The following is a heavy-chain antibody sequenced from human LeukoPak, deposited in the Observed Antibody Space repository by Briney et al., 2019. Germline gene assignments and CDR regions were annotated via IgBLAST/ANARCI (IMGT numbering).Heavy chain of an antibody. V-gene: IGHV4-34*01. CDR2: INHSGST. J-gene: IGHJ4*02. D-gene: IGHD2-2*02. CDR1: GGSSSGYY. CDR3: AGVVPAAIRGPFDY. Sequence: SETLSLTCAVYGGSSSGYYWSWIRQPPGKGLEWIGEINHSGSTNYNPSLKSRVTISVDTSKNQFSLKLSSVTAADTAVYYCAGVVPAAIRGPFDYWGQGTLVTVSS.